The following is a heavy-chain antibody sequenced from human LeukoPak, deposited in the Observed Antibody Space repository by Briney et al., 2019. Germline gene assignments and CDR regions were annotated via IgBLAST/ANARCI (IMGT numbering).Heavy chain of an antibody. D-gene: IGHD6-6*01. CDR2: INTNSGGT. CDR1: GYTFTGYY. J-gene: IGHJ6*03. V-gene: IGHV1-2*06. Sequence: ASVKLSCKASGYTFTGYYMHLVRQAPGQGLEWMGRINTNSGGTNYAQKFQGRVTMTRDTSISTAYMELRRLRSDDTAVYYCAGGGIAARPYDYYMDVWGKGTTVTVSS. CDR3: AGGGIAARPYDYYMDV.